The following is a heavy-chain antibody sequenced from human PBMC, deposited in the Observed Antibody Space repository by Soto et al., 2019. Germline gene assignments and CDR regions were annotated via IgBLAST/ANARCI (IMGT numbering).Heavy chain of an antibody. CDR1: GFTFSSYA. CDR2: ISGSGGST. D-gene: IGHD4-17*01. V-gene: IGHV3-23*01. Sequence: GGSLRLSCAASGFTFSSYAMSWVRQAPGKGLEWVSAISGSGGSTYYADSVKGRFTISRDNSKNTLYLQMNSLRAEDMAVYYCAKDRPRYGDYNPPPPVTDYWGQGTLVTVSS. J-gene: IGHJ4*02. CDR3: AKDRPRYGDYNPPPPVTDY.